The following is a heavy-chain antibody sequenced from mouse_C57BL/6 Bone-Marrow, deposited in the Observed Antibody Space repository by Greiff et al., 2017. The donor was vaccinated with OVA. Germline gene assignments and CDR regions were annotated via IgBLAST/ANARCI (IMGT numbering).Heavy chain of an antibody. D-gene: IGHD2-5*01. Sequence: EVQLQQSGPVLVKPGASVKMSCKASGYTFTDYYMNWVKQSHGKSLEWIGVINPYNGGTSYNQKFKGKATLTVDKSSSTAYMELNSLTSEDSAVYYCASPPPLYSNYLYWYFDVWGTGTTVTVSS. CDR3: ASPPPLYSNYLYWYFDV. J-gene: IGHJ1*03. CDR2: INPYNGGT. CDR1: GYTFTDYY. V-gene: IGHV1-19*01.